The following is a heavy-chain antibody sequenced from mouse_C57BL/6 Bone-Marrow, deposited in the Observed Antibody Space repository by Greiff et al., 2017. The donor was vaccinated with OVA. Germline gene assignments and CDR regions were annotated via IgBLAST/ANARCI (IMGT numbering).Heavy chain of an antibody. CDR3: ARGYYAMDY. CDR1: GYTFTSYW. CDR2: INPSSGYT. Sequence: QVQLQQSGAELAKPGASVKLSCKASGYTFTSYWMHWVQQRPGQGLEWIGYINPSSGYTTYNQTFKDKATLTADKSSSTAYMQLSSLTYEDSAVYYCARGYYAMDYWGQGTSVTVSS. J-gene: IGHJ4*01. V-gene: IGHV1-7*01.